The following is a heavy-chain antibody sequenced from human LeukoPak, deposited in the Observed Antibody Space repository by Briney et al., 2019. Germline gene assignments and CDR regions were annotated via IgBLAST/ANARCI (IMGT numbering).Heavy chain of an antibody. D-gene: IGHD6-6*01. J-gene: IGHJ4*02. CDR2: IYHSGDT. V-gene: IGHV4-61*05. Sequence: PSETLSLTCTVSGGSISSSSYYWGWIRQPPGKGLEWIGYIYHSGDTNSNPSLKSRVTISMDTSKNQFSLKLSSVAAADTAVYYCARHNFARPFDYWGQGTQVTVSS. CDR1: GGSISSSSYY. CDR3: ARHNFARPFDY.